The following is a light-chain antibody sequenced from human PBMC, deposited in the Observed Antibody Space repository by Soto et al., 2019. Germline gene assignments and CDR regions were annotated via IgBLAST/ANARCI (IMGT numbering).Light chain of an antibody. J-gene: IGKJ1*01. CDR1: QSVDSTY. CDR2: GAS. CDR3: QQYYNWPRT. Sequence: EIVMTQSPATLSVSPCGRSTLPCSSSQSVDSTYLTWYQQKPGQAPRLLIYGASGRATGIPARFSGSGSGTEFTLTINSLQPEDFAVYYCQQYYNWPRTFGQGTKVDIK. V-gene: IGKV3-15*01.